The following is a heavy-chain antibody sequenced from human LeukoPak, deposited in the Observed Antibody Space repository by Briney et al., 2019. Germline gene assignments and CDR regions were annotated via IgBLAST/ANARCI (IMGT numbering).Heavy chain of an antibody. CDR3: ASSGSGWPTLDY. J-gene: IGHJ4*02. CDR2: IYYSGST. Sequence: SETLSLTCTVSGGSISSYYWSWIRQPPGKGLEWIGYIYYSGSTDYNPSLKSRVTISVDTSKNQFSLKLSSVTAADTAVYYCASSGSGWPTLDYWGRGTLVTVSS. CDR1: GGSISSYY. V-gene: IGHV4-59*01. D-gene: IGHD6-19*01.